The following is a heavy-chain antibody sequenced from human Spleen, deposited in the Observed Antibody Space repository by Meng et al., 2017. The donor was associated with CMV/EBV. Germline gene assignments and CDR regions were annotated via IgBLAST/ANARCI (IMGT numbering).Heavy chain of an antibody. CDR1: GYMFTNYG. V-gene: IGHV1-18*01. Sequence: ASVKVSCKASGYMFTNYGITWVRQAPGQRPEWMGWISADNGNTYYAQKVRGRVTMTTDTSTSTAYMDLKSLRSDDTAVYYCARGGRTTGASADYWGQGTLVTVSS. CDR3: ARGGRTTGASADY. CDR2: ISADNGNT. D-gene: IGHD1-1*01. J-gene: IGHJ4*02.